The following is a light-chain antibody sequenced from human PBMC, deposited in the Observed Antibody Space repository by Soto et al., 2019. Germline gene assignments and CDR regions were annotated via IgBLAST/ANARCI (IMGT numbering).Light chain of an antibody. J-gene: IGKJ5*01. CDR2: AAS. V-gene: IGKV1-9*01. Sequence: DIQLTQSPSFLSASVGDRVTITCRASQAIDTYLAWYQKKPGKAPKLLIYAASLLQGGVPSRFSGGGSGTEFTLTINSLQPEDFANYYCQQLNSFPFIFGQGTRLEIK. CDR1: QAIDTY. CDR3: QQLNSFPFI.